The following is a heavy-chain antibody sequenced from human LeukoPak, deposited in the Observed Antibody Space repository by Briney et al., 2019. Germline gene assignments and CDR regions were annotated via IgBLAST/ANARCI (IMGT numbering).Heavy chain of an antibody. CDR1: GGSISSYY. CDR3: ARSGYSYGKFDY. J-gene: IGHJ4*02. Sequence: SETLSLTCAVSGGSISSYYWSWIRQPPGKGLEWIGYIYYSGSTNYNPSLKSRVTISVDTSKNQFSLKLSSVTVADTAVYYCARSGYSYGKFDYWGQGTLVTVSS. V-gene: IGHV4-59*01. D-gene: IGHD5-18*01. CDR2: IYYSGST.